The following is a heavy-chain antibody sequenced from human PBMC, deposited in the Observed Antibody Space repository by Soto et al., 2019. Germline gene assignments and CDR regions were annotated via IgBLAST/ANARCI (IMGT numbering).Heavy chain of an antibody. V-gene: IGHV4-59*01. J-gene: IGHJ4*02. CDR3: ARVWFGVIGY. Sequence: QVQLQESGPGLVKPSETLSLTCTVSGGSISSYYWSWIRQPPGKGLEWIGYIYYSGSTNYNPSLKFRVTIAVDTAKNQFSLRLSSVTAADTAVYYCARVWFGVIGYWGQGTLVTVSS. D-gene: IGHD3-10*01. CDR2: IYYSGST. CDR1: GGSISSYY.